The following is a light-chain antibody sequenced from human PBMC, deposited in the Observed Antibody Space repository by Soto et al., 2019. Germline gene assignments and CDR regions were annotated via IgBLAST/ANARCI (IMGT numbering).Light chain of an antibody. CDR2: HSN. CDR3: ATWDGSLNGVV. CDR1: SPNIGAGDD. V-gene: IGLV1-44*01. J-gene: IGLJ2*01. Sequence: QAVVTQPPSVSGAPGQRVTISCTARSPNIGAGDDFHWYQQLPGTAPKLLIYHSNQRPSGVPDRFSGSKSGTSASLAISGLQSEDETHYYCATWDGSLNGVVFGGGTQLTVL.